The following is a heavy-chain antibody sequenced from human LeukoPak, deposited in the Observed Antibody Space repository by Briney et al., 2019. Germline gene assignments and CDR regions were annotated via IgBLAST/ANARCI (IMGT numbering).Heavy chain of an antibody. Sequence: GASVKVSCKASGYTFTSYAMHWVRQAPGQRLEWMGWINAGNGNTKYSQKFQGRVTITRDTSASTAYMELSSLRSEDTAVYYCARDGPSGYCSGGSCYGYYYYYGMDVWGQGTTVTVSS. D-gene: IGHD2-15*01. CDR3: ARDGPSGYCSGGSCYGYYYYYGMDV. CDR2: INAGNGNT. V-gene: IGHV1-3*01. CDR1: GYTFTSYA. J-gene: IGHJ6*02.